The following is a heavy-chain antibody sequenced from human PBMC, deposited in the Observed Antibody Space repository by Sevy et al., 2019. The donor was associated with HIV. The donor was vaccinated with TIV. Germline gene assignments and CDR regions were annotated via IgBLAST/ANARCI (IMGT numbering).Heavy chain of an antibody. V-gene: IGHV1-69*13. D-gene: IGHD2-8*02. CDR2: IIPIFGTA. Sequence: ASVKVSCKASGGTFSSYAISWVRQAPGQGLEWMGGIIPIFGTANYAQKFQGRVTITADESTSTAYMELSSLRSEDTAGYYCASLGYCTGGVCYTDYYYYGMDVWGQGTTVTVSS. CDR1: GGTFSSYA. J-gene: IGHJ6*02. CDR3: ASLGYCTGGVCYTDYYYYGMDV.